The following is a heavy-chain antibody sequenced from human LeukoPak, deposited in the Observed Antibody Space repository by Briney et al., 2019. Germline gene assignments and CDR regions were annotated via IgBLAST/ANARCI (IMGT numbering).Heavy chain of an antibody. CDR1: GGSISSSSYY. V-gene: IGHV4-39*01. Sequence: SETLSLTCTVSGGSISSSSYYWGWIRQPPGKGLEWIGSIYYSGSTYYNPSLKSRVTISVDTSKNQFSLKLSSVTAADTAVYYCARPNMVRGIPFDYWGQGTLVTVSS. D-gene: IGHD3-10*01. CDR3: ARPNMVRGIPFDY. J-gene: IGHJ4*02. CDR2: IYYSGST.